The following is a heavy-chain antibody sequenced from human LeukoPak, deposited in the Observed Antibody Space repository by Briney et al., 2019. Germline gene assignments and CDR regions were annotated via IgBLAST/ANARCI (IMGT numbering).Heavy chain of an antibody. Sequence: PGGSLRLSCAASGFTLSSYWMSWVRQAPGKGLEWVANIKQDGSGTYYVDSVKGRFTISRDNARNSLYLQMNSLRAEDTAVYYCARDSVGASEDYWGQGTLVTVSS. J-gene: IGHJ4*02. CDR2: IKQDGSGT. CDR1: GFTLSSYW. D-gene: IGHD1-26*01. CDR3: ARDSVGASEDY. V-gene: IGHV3-7*01.